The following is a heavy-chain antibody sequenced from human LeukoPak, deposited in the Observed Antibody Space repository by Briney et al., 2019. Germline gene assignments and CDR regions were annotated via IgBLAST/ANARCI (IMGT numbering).Heavy chain of an antibody. CDR2: IANEGEDK. Sequence: GGSLRLSCAASGFTLSRYGVHWVRQAPGKGLEWVTVIANEGEDKKYADSVKSRFTISRDNSKSTLYLQMNSLRAEDTGVYYCAKDQQVGAAAYYFDSWGQGTLVTVSS. CDR1: GFTLSRYG. V-gene: IGHV3-30*18. J-gene: IGHJ4*02. CDR3: AKDQQVGAAAYYFDS. D-gene: IGHD2-2*01.